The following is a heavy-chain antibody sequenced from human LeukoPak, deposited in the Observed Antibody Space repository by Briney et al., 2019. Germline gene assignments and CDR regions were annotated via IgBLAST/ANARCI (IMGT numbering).Heavy chain of an antibody. CDR3: ARDRELGY. J-gene: IGHJ4*02. V-gene: IGHV4-59*01. CDR1: GGSISNYY. D-gene: IGHD2/OR15-2a*01. Sequence: PSETLSLTCSVSGGSISNYYWCWIRQPPGKGLEWIGYIYERGNTDYNPSLKNRVTISVDTSKNQFALKLTSVTAADTATYYCARDRELGYWGQGILVTVTS. CDR2: IYERGNT.